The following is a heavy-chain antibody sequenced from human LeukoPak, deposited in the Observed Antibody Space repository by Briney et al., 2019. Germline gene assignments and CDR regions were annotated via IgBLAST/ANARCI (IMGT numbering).Heavy chain of an antibody. CDR2: IRYDGSNK. J-gene: IGHJ4*02. V-gene: IGHV3-30*02. CDR3: AKAGYVYGSGSYYHFDY. Sequence: PGGSLRLSCAASGFTFSSYGMHWVRQAPGKGLEWVAFIRYDGSNKYYADSVKGRFTISGDNSKNTLYLQMNSLRAEDTAVYYCAKAGYVYGSGSYYHFDYWGQGTLVTVSS. D-gene: IGHD3-10*01. CDR1: GFTFSSYG.